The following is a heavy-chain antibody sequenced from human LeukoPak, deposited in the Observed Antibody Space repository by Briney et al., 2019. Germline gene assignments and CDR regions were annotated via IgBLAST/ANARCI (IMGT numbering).Heavy chain of an antibody. CDR2: IYYSGST. J-gene: IGHJ5*02. V-gene: IGHV4-39*01. Sequence: SETLSLTCTVSGGSISSSSYYWGWIRQPPGKGLEWIGSIYYSGSTYYNPSLKSRVTISVDTSRNQFSLRLSSVTAADTAVYYCARQSADSSGYYFWFDPWGQGTLVTVSS. CDR1: GGSISSSSYY. D-gene: IGHD3-22*01. CDR3: ARQSADSSGYYFWFDP.